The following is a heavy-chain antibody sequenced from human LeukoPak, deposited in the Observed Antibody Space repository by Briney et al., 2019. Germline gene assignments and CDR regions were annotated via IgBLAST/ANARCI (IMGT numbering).Heavy chain of an antibody. CDR1: GYTFTSYG. D-gene: IGHD3-3*01. J-gene: IGHJ6*02. V-gene: IGHV1-18*01. Sequence: ASVKASCKASGYTFTSYGISWVRQAPGQGLEWMGWISAYNGNTNYAQKLQGRVAMTTDTSTSTAYMELRSLRSDDTAVYYCARGSSTYDLWSGHYYYYGMDVWGQGTTVTVSS. CDR2: ISAYNGNT. CDR3: ARGSSTYDLWSGHYYYYGMDV.